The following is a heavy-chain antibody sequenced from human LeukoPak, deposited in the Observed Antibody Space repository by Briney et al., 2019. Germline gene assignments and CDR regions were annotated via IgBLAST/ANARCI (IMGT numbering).Heavy chain of an antibody. V-gene: IGHV1-69*01. CDR1: GGTFSSYA. J-gene: IGHJ3*02. Sequence: SEKVSCKSSGGTFSSYAISWVRQAPGQGLEWMGGIIPIFGTANYAQTFQGRVTITADESTSTADMELSSLRSEDTAVYYCARGGGSSTALDAFDIWGQGTMVTVSS. D-gene: IGHD1-26*01. CDR3: ARGGGSSTALDAFDI. CDR2: IIPIFGTA.